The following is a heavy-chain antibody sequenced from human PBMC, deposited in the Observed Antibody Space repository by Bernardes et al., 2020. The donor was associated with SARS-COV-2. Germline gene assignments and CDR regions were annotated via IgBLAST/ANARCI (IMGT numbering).Heavy chain of an antibody. CDR1: GFAFSNYR. CDR3: ARDSDSGSSGPFYYYGMDV. Sequence: GGSLRLSCTASGFAFSNYRMNWVRQAPGKGLEWVSSISGSTTYIYYADSVKGRFTISRDNSKNSLYLQMNSLTAEDTAEYYCARDSDSGSSGPFYYYGMDVWGQGTTVTVSS. V-gene: IGHV3-21*01. J-gene: IGHJ6*02. CDR2: ISGSTTYI. D-gene: IGHD3-10*01.